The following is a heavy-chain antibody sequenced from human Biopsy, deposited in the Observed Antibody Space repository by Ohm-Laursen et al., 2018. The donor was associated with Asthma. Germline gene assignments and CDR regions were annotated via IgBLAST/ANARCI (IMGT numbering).Heavy chain of an antibody. V-gene: IGHV4-39*02. J-gene: IGHJ3*02. Sequence: PSQTLSLTCTVSGGSISSSSYYWGWIRQPPGKGLEWIGSIYYNGRTYYNPSLKSRVTISVDTSKKQLSLQLSSVTAADTAVYYCARDGGLTSYTGTFHIWGQGIMVTVSS. CDR3: ARDGGLTSYTGTFHI. D-gene: IGHD1-1*01. CDR1: GGSISSSSYY. CDR2: IYYNGRT.